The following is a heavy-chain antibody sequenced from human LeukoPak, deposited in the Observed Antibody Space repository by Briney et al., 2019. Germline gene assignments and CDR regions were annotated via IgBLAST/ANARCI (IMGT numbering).Heavy chain of an antibody. Sequence: SETLSLTCTVSGGSISSYYWSWIRQPPGKGLEWIGYIYYSGSTSYNPSLKSRVTISVDTSKKQFSLKLSSVTAADTAVYYCARGYSSGWADYWGQGTLVTVSS. CDR3: ARGYSSGWADY. D-gene: IGHD6-19*01. CDR2: IYYSGST. V-gene: IGHV4-59*01. J-gene: IGHJ4*02. CDR1: GGSISSYY.